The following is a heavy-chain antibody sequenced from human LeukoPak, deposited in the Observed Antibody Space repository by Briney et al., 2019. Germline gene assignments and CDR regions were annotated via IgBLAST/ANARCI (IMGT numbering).Heavy chain of an antibody. V-gene: IGHV3-21*01. CDR1: GFTFSSYS. CDR2: ISSSSSYI. Sequence: GGSLRLSCAASGFTFSSYSMNWVRQAPGKGLESVSSISSSSSYIYYADSVKGRFTISRDNAKNSLYLQMNSLRAEDTAVYYCARVAAAGLFSHAFDIWGQGTMVTVSS. CDR3: ARVAAAGLFSHAFDI. D-gene: IGHD6-13*01. J-gene: IGHJ3*02.